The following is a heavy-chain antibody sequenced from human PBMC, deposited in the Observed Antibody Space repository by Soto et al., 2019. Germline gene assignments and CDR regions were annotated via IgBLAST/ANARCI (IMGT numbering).Heavy chain of an antibody. J-gene: IGHJ3*02. CDR1: GFSLSTSGVA. CDR2: VYGVDYK. V-gene: IGHV2-5*05. Sequence: QITLKESGPTLVKPTQPLTLTCTFSGFSLSTSGVAVGWIRQAPGKALDWLALVYGVDYKRYGLSLKSRLTITKDTSDNQVVLTMTNMDPVDTATYYWAHSIGGGYLYAFDIWGQGTMVTVSS. D-gene: IGHD1-26*01. CDR3: AHSIGGGYLYAFDI.